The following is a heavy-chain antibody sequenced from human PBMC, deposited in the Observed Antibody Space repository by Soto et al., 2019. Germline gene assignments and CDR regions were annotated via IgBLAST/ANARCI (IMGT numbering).Heavy chain of an antibody. CDR1: GGTFSSYA. CDR2: INSGNGNT. D-gene: IGHD3-3*01. CDR3: ARGINIFGVVIGD. Sequence: WASVKVSCKASGGTFSSYAISWVRQAPGQGLEWMGWINSGNGNTKYSEKFQGRVTITRDTSARTAYMELNSLTSEDTAVYYCARGINIFGVVIGDWADGTLVTVSS. J-gene: IGHJ4*01. V-gene: IGHV1-3*01.